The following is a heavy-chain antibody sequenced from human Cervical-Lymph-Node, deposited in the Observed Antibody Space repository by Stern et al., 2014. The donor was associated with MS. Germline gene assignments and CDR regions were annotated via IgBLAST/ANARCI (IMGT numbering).Heavy chain of an antibody. Sequence: VQLVESGAEVKKPGASVKVSCKASGYTFTSYDINWVRQATGQGLEWMGWMNPNSGNTGYAQKFQGRAPMTRNTSTHTASMTLCRLRSEDTAVYDCAREKGWFDPWGQGTLVTVSS. CDR2: MNPNSGNT. V-gene: IGHV1-8*01. CDR1: GYTFTSYD. J-gene: IGHJ5*02. CDR3: AREKGWFDP.